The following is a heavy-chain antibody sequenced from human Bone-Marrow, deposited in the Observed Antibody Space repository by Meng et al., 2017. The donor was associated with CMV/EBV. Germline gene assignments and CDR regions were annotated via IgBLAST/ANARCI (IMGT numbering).Heavy chain of an antibody. D-gene: IGHD3-22*01. CDR2: ISDYNGNT. Sequence: SGYTFTSYGISWVRQAPGQGLEWMGGISDYNGNTNYEQKLQGRVTMTTDTSTSTAYMELRSLRSDDTAVYYCARTLNYYDSSGYYLYWGQGTLVTVSS. V-gene: IGHV1-18*01. J-gene: IGHJ4*02. CDR1: GYTFTSYG. CDR3: ARTLNYYDSSGYYLY.